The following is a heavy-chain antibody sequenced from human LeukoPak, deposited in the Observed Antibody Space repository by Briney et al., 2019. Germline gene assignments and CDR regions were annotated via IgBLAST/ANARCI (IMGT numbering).Heavy chain of an antibody. D-gene: IGHD6-19*01. CDR2: IYYSGST. V-gene: IGHV4-39*01. CDR1: GGSISSSSYY. Sequence: SETLSLTCTVSGGSISSSSYYWGWIRQPPGKGLEGIGSIYYSGSTYDNPSRKSRVTISEDTSKNQFSLKLSSVTAADTAVYYCAKISSGWYDYYYGMDVWGQGTTVTVSS. J-gene: IGHJ6*02. CDR3: AKISSGWYDYYYGMDV.